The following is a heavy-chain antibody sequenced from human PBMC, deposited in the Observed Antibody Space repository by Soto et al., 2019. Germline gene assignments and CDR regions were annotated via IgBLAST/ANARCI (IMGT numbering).Heavy chain of an antibody. CDR3: ASLVVPAAYYYYYGVDV. V-gene: IGHV3-30-3*01. CDR1: GFTFSSYA. CDR2: ISYDGSNK. Sequence: PGGSLRLSCAASGFTFSSYAMHWVRQAPGKGLEWVAVISYDGSNKYYADSVKGRFTISRDNSKNTLYLQMNSLRAEDTAVYYCASLVVPAAYYYYYGVDVWGQGTTVTVSS. D-gene: IGHD2-2*01. J-gene: IGHJ6*02.